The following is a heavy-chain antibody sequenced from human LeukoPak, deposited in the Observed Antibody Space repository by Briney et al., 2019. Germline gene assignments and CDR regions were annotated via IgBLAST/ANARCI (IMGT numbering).Heavy chain of an antibody. CDR1: GYTFTDYY. D-gene: IGHD3-22*01. J-gene: IGHJ3*02. CDR3: ARLKRIRPSAYYDSSPFDI. Sequence: ASVKVSCKASGYTFTDYYMHWVRQAPGQGLEWMGIINPSGGSTSYAQKFQGRVTMTRDMSTSTVYMELSSLRSEDTAVYYCARLKRIRPSAYYDSSPFDIWGQGTMVTVSS. V-gene: IGHV1-46*01. CDR2: INPSGGST.